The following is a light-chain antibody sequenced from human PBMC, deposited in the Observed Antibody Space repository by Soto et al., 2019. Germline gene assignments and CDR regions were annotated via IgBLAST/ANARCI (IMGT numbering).Light chain of an antibody. CDR1: QSVSTW. CDR3: QQYHTWT. CDR2: DAS. Sequence: IQMTQSPSTLSASVGDSVTVTCRASQSVSTWLAWYQQKPGKAPKLLIADASSFESGVPSRFSGSGSGTEFTLTISSLQPDDFATYYCQQYHTWTFGQGTKVDIK. V-gene: IGKV1-5*01. J-gene: IGKJ1*01.